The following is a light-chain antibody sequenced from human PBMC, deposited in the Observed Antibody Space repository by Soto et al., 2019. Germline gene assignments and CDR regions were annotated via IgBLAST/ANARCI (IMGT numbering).Light chain of an antibody. CDR2: GAS. Sequence: EILLTQSPGTLPLSPGERATLSCRASQSVSSSYLAWYQQKPGQAPRLLIYGASSRATGIPDRFSGSGSGTDFTLTISRLEPEDFAVYYCQQYGSSPWTFGQGTKV. CDR1: QSVSSSY. CDR3: QQYGSSPWT. J-gene: IGKJ1*01. V-gene: IGKV3-20*01.